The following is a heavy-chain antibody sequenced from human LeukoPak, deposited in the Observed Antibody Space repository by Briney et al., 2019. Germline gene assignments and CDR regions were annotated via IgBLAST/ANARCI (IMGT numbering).Heavy chain of an antibody. CDR1: GGSISSYY. D-gene: IGHD1-1*01. Sequence: SETLSLTCTVSGGSISSYYWSWIRQPPGKGLEWIGYIYYLGSTNYNPSLKSRVTISVDTSKNQFSLKLRSVTAADTAVYYCARAKQLERPPPLIGYYYMDVWGKGTTVTVSS. J-gene: IGHJ6*03. CDR3: ARAKQLERPPPLIGYYYMDV. CDR2: IYYLGST. V-gene: IGHV4-59*01.